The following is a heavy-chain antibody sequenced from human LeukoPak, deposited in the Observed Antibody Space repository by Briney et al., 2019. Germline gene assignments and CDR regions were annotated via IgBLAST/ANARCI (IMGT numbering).Heavy chain of an antibody. Sequence: PGGSLRLSCAASGFTFSRYWMHWVRQAPGKGLVWVSRMNGDGRTTDYADSVKGRFTISRDNAKNTLYLQMNSLRAEDTAVYYCARSNWFDPWGQGTLVTVSS. V-gene: IGHV3-74*01. CDR3: ARSNWFDP. CDR2: MNGDGRTT. CDR1: GFTFSRYW. J-gene: IGHJ5*02.